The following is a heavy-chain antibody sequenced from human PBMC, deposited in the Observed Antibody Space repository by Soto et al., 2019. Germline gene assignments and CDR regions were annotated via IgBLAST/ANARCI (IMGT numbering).Heavy chain of an antibody. Sequence: GGSLRLSCAASGFTFSSYAMSWVRQAPGKGLEWVSSISSGSSYIYYADSVRGRFTISRDNAKNSLYPQMNSLRAEDTAVYYCARGLGTTGTTSAFDIWGQGTMVTVSS. CDR1: GFTFSSYA. CDR3: ARGLGTTGTTSAFDI. J-gene: IGHJ3*02. CDR2: ISSGSSYI. V-gene: IGHV3-21*01. D-gene: IGHD1-1*01.